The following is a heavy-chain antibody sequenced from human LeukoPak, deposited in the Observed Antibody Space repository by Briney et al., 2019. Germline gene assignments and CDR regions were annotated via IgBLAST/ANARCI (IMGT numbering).Heavy chain of an antibody. J-gene: IGHJ4*02. CDR2: IYYSGST. V-gene: IGHV4-59*08. D-gene: IGHD3-3*01. Sequence: KPSETLSLTCTVSGGSISSYYWSWIRQPPGKGLEWIGYIYYSGSTNYNPSLKSRVTISVDTSKNQFSLKLSSVTAADTAVYYCARHLYDFWSGSTIGGIYFDYWGQGTLVTVSS. CDR1: GGSISSYY. CDR3: ARHLYDFWSGSTIGGIYFDY.